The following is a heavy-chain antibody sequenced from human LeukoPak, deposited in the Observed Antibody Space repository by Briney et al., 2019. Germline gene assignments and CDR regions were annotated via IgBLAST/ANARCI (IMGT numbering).Heavy chain of an antibody. Sequence: GGSLRLSCAASGFTFSDYYMSWIRKAPGQGLERVSYISSSGNTIYYADSVKGRFTISRDNAKNSLYLQMNSLRAEDTAVYYCAREKVVRGVRLCYYYGMDVWGQGTTVTVSS. CDR2: ISSSGNTI. J-gene: IGHJ6*02. CDR3: AREKVVRGVRLCYYYGMDV. CDR1: GFTFSDYY. D-gene: IGHD3-10*01. V-gene: IGHV3-11*01.